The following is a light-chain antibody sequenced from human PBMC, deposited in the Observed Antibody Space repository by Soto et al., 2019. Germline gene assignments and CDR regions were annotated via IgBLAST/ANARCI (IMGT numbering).Light chain of an antibody. CDR3: QQANTFPLT. CDR1: QGVTRW. J-gene: IGKJ4*01. CDR2: TAS. V-gene: IGKV1-12*01. Sequence: DIQMTQSPPSVSASVGDRVTITCRASQGVTRWLAWYQQKPGKAPKLLIYTASSLQSGVPSRFSGSGFGTDFTLTISSLQPEDFATYYCQQANTFPLTFGGGTKVDIK.